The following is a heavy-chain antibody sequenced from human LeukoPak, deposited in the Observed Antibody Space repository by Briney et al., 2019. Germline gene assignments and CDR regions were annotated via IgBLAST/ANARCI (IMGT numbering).Heavy chain of an antibody. V-gene: IGHV4-31*03. Sequence: SQTLSLTCTVSGGSISSGGYCWSWIRQHPGKGLEWIGYIYYSGSTYYNPSLKSRVTISVDTSKNQFSLKLSSVTAADTAVYYCARLILAEWSDRYFDYWGQGTLVTVSS. J-gene: IGHJ4*02. CDR3: ARLILAEWSDRYFDY. CDR1: GGSISSGGYC. CDR2: IYYSGST. D-gene: IGHD3-16*01.